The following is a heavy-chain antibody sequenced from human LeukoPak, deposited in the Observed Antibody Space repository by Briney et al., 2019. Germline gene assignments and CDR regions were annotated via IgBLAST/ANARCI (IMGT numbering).Heavy chain of an antibody. V-gene: IGHV3-30*03. CDR1: GFLFNEHG. CDR3: VRVRGVMTGPYDY. J-gene: IGHJ4*02. D-gene: IGHD3-10*01. CDR2: VSYNGLEI. Sequence: PGGSLRLSCAASGFLFNEHGLRWVRQAPGKGLEWLALVSYNGLEIYYGDSVKGRFTISRDNSRDTVYLQMNSLTPEDTAVYYCVRVRGVMTGPYDYWGQGTLVTVSS.